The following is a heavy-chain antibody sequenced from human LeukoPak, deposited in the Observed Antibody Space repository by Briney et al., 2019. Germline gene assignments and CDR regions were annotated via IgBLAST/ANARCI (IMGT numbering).Heavy chain of an antibody. Sequence: GGSLRLSCAASGFSFNNYAMHWVRQAPGKGLGWVAVISFDGSSKDYAQSVKGRFTISRDNSKNTLYLQMNSLRVGDAAVYYCAKAADQYYYYYFYYMDVWGKGTTVTVSS. CDR1: GFSFNNYA. CDR2: ISFDGSSK. J-gene: IGHJ6*03. V-gene: IGHV3-30*04. D-gene: IGHD2-2*01. CDR3: AKAADQYYYYYFYYMDV.